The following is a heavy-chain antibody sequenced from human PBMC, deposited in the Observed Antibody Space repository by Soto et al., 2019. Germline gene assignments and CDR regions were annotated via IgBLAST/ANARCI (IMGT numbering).Heavy chain of an antibody. CDR1: GVTFSSYA. CDR3: AKDDGFADLYWFDP. Sequence: GGSLRLSCVASGVTFSSYAMSWVRQAPGKGLEWVSAVSKSGLDTNYADFVKGRFTISRDNSKNTLYLQMNSLRAEDSAVYYCAKDDGFADLYWFDPWGQGTLVTVSS. J-gene: IGHJ5*02. CDR2: VSKSGLDT. V-gene: IGHV3-23*01. D-gene: IGHD3-16*01.